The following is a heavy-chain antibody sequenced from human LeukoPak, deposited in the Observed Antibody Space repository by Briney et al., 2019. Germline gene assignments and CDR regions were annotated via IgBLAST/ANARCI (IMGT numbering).Heavy chain of an antibody. J-gene: IGHJ4*02. Sequence: SETLSLTCTVSGGSISSYYWSWIRQPPGKGLEWIGYIYYSGSTNYNPSLKSRVTISVDTSKNQFSLKLSSVTAADTAVYYCARGDGSGSGDYFDYWGQGTLVTVSS. D-gene: IGHD3-10*01. CDR1: GGSISSYY. CDR2: IYYSGST. CDR3: ARGDGSGSGDYFDY. V-gene: IGHV4-59*12.